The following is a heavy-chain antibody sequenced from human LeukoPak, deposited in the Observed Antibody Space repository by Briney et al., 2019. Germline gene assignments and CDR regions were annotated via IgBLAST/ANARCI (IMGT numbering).Heavy chain of an antibody. Sequence: GGSMRLSCVGSGFTFSSYAMNWVRQAPGKGLEWVSSISSNNNIYYADSVKGRFTISGDKAKNSLYLQMNSLRVEDTAVYYCARDYKYAFDNWGQGTLVTVSS. J-gene: IGHJ4*02. D-gene: IGHD5-24*01. CDR3: ARDYKYAFDN. CDR1: GFTFSSYA. V-gene: IGHV3-69-1*01. CDR2: ISSNNNI.